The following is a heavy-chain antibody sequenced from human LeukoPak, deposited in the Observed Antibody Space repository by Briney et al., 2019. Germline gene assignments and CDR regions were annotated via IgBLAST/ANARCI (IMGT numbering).Heavy chain of an antibody. CDR1: GGSISSSSYY. D-gene: IGHD3-9*01. CDR2: IYYSGST. CDR3: ATAYYYDILTGYYKLPDY. J-gene: IGHJ4*02. Sequence: PSETLSLTCTVSGGSISSSSYYWGWIRQPPGKGLEWIGSIYYSGSTYYNPSLKSRVTISVDTSKNQFSLKLSSVTAADTAVYYCATAYYYDILTGYYKLPDYWGQGTLVTVSS. V-gene: IGHV4-39*07.